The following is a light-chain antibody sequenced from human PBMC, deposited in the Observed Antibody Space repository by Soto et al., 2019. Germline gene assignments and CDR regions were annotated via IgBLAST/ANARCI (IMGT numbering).Light chain of an antibody. J-gene: IGLJ2*01. CDR3: RSYSSGATPYVI. Sequence: QSALTQPASVSGSPGQSITISCTGSNDDIGDYNYVSWYQQHPGKAPKLMIYDVTNRPSGVSDRFSGSKSGNTASLTISGLQAEDESDYYCRSYSSGATPYVIFGGGTKLTVL. CDR1: NDDIGDYNY. V-gene: IGLV2-14*03. CDR2: DVT.